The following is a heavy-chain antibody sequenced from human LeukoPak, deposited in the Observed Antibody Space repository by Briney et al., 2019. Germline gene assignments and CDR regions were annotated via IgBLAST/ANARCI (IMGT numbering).Heavy chain of an antibody. Sequence: NTGGSLRLSCEASGFTFSSNAMSWVRQAPGKGLEWVGRIKAKAHGGTIEYAAPVKGRFTISRDDSKNTLYLQMNSLKTEDTAVYYCTTDGVGVEGATYDNWGQGTLVSVSS. D-gene: IGHD1-26*01. CDR3: TTDGVGVEGATYDN. CDR1: GFTFSSNA. V-gene: IGHV3-15*01. J-gene: IGHJ4*02. CDR2: IKAKAHGGTI.